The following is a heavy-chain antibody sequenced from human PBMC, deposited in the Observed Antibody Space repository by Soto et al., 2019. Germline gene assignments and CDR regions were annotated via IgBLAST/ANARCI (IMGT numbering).Heavy chain of an antibody. V-gene: IGHV3-74*01. CDR1: GFTFSSHW. CDR2: INSDGSTT. J-gene: IGHJ4*02. Sequence: PGGSLRLSCVVSGFTFSSHWMHWVRQAPGKGLVWVSRINSDGSTTNYADSVKGRFTISRDNAKKTLYLQMNSLRADDTAVYYCERDSSPFFDFWSVFYTYFDSLGQGALFTVPS. D-gene: IGHD3-3*01. CDR3: ERDSSPFFDFWSVFYTYFDS.